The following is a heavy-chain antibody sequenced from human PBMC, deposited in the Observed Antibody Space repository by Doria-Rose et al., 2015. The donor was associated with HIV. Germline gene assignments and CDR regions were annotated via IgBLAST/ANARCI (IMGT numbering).Heavy chain of an antibody. CDR3: ARSFTMVQGVTNWFDP. Sequence: YRTWIRQPPGKGLEWIGEINHSGSANYNPSLKSRVTISVDTSKNQFSLKLSSVTAADMAVYYCARSFTMVQGVTNWFDPWGQGTLVTVSS. CDR2: INHSGSA. J-gene: IGHJ5*02. CDR1: Y. D-gene: IGHD3-10*01. V-gene: IGHV4-34*01.